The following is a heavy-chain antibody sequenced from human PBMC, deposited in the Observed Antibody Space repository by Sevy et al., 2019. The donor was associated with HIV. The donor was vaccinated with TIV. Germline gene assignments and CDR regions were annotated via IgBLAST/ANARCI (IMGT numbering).Heavy chain of an antibody. V-gene: IGHV3-23*01. Sequence: GGCLRLSCAVSGFNFNIYSMSWVRQAPGKGLEWVSTLSFGCGKINYADSVKGRFIISRDDSKNTLYLQMNSLRAEDTAVYFCARESWTRPHDYWGQGTLVTVSS. CDR2: LSFGCGKI. CDR1: GFNFNIYS. CDR3: ARESWTRPHDY. J-gene: IGHJ4*02. D-gene: IGHD1-1*01.